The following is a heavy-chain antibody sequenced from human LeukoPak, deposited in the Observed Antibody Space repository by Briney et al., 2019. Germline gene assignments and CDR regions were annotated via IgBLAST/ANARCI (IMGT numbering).Heavy chain of an antibody. Sequence: GGSLRLSCAASGFTFSSYAMHWVRQAPGKGLEWVAVISYDGSNKYYADSVKGRFTISRDNSKNTLYLQMNSLRAEDTAVYYCARDFDYSLYYYYMDVWGKGTTVTVSS. D-gene: IGHD4-11*01. CDR3: ARDFDYSLYYYYMDV. CDR1: GFTFSSYA. J-gene: IGHJ6*03. CDR2: ISYDGSNK. V-gene: IGHV3-30-3*01.